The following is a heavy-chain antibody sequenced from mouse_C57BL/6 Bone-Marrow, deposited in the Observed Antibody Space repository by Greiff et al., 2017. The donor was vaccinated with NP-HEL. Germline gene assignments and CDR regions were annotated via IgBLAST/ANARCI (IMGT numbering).Heavy chain of an antibody. J-gene: IGHJ3*01. Sequence: EVQLQQSGAELVRPGASVKLSCTASGFNIKDDYMHWVKQRPEQGLEWIGWIAPENGDHEYASKFQGKATITADTSSNTAYLQLSSLTSEDTAVYYCTAYYGSSPWFAYWGQGTLVTVSA. V-gene: IGHV14-4*01. CDR1: GFNIKDDY. CDR2: IAPENGDH. CDR3: TAYYGSSPWFAY. D-gene: IGHD1-1*01.